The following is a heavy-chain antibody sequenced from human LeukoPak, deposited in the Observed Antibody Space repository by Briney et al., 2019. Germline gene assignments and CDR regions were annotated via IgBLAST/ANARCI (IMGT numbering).Heavy chain of an antibody. V-gene: IGHV3-11*06. CDR2: ISGGSSNT. Sequence: PGGSPRTSCAASGFTFSDYYMRWIRQAPGEGLEWVSYISGGSSNTNYADSVRGRFTASRDNAKNSLYLQMNSLRAEDTAVYYCARKGRSWFNDFDYWGQGTPVTVSS. CDR3: ARKGRSWFNDFDY. D-gene: IGHD6-13*01. CDR1: GFTFSDYY. J-gene: IGHJ4*02.